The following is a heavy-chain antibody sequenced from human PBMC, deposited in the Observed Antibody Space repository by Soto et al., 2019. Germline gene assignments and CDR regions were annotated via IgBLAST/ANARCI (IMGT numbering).Heavy chain of an antibody. CDR3: ARADSSSWYSTYYYYYYGMDV. V-gene: IGHV1-8*01. CDR2: MNPNSGNT. D-gene: IGHD6-13*01. Sequence: QVQLVQSGAEVKKPGASVKVSCKASGYTFTSYDINWVRQATGQGLEWMGWMNPNSGNTGYAQKFQGRVTMTRNTSISRAYMELSSLRSEDTAVYYCARADSSSWYSTYYYYYYGMDVWGQGTTVTVSS. J-gene: IGHJ6*02. CDR1: GYTFTSYD.